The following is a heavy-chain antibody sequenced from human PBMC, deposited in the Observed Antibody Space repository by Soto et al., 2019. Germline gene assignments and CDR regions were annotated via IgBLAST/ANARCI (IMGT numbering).Heavy chain of an antibody. Sequence: GASVKVSCKASGYTFTSYGISWVRQAPGQGLEWMGWISAYNGNTNYAQKLQGRVAMTTDTSTGTAYMELRSLRSDDTAVYYCARDCEYYYDSSGYYFNYYYYGMDVWGQGTTVTVSS. D-gene: IGHD3-22*01. CDR3: ARDCEYYYDSSGYYFNYYYYGMDV. J-gene: IGHJ6*02. CDR2: ISAYNGNT. V-gene: IGHV1-18*01. CDR1: GYTFTSYG.